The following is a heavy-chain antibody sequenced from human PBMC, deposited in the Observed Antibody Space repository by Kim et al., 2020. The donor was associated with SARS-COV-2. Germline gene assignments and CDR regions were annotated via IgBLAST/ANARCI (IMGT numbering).Heavy chain of an antibody. CDR3: ASADYYDSKTIDL. J-gene: IGHJ2*01. Sequence: SETLSLTCSVPGGSISSHNWSWVRQPPGKGLEWIGYVHWSGRTNYNPSLKSRVTISVDTAKNQISLKLSSLTAADTAVYYCASADYYDSKTIDLWGCGTLVSVSS. CDR1: GGSISSHN. D-gene: IGHD3-22*01. V-gene: IGHV4-59*11. CDR2: VHWSGRT.